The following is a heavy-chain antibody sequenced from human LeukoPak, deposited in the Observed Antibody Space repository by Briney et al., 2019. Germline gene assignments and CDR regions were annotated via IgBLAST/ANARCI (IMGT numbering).Heavy chain of an antibody. CDR3: ASSTRQYYDSSGYAFDI. D-gene: IGHD3-22*01. CDR2: IIPIFGTA. J-gene: IGHJ3*02. Sequence: ASVKVSCKASGGTFSSYAISWVRQAPGQGLEWMGGIIPIFGTANYAQNFQGRVTITADESTSTAYMELSSLRSEDTAVYYCASSTRQYYDSSGYAFDIWGQGTMVTVSS. V-gene: IGHV1-69*13. CDR1: GGTFSSYA.